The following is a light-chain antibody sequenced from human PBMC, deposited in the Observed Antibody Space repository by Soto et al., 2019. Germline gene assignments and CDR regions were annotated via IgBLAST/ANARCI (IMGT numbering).Light chain of an antibody. CDR3: QQRSNWPNT. J-gene: IGKJ5*01. V-gene: IGKV3D-20*02. CDR1: QSVSSSY. CDR2: GAA. Sequence: EIVLTHSPGTLSLSPGERATLSCRASQSVSSSYLAWYQQKPGQAPRLLIYGAATTATGIPARFSGSGSGTEFTLTISSLQSEDFAVYYCQQRSNWPNTFGQGTRLEIK.